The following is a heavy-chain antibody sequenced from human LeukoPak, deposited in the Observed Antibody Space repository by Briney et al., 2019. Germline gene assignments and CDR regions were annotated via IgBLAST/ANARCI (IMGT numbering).Heavy chain of an antibody. V-gene: IGHV3-23*01. CDR3: AKGVVLLWFGEFPGPNWFDP. CDR1: GFTFSSYV. Sequence: PGGSLRLSCAASGFTFSSYVMNWVRQAPGKGLEWVSTISGSGGSTYYADSVKGRFTISRDNSKNTVNLQMSSLGTDDTAVYYCAKGVVLLWFGEFPGPNWFDPWGQGTLVTVSS. D-gene: IGHD3-10*01. CDR2: ISGSGGST. J-gene: IGHJ5*02.